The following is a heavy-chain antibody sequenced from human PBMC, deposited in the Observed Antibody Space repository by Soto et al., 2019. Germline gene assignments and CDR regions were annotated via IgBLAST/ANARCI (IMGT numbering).Heavy chain of an antibody. CDR1: GGSISSGGYY. V-gene: IGHV4-31*03. CDR2: IYYSGST. CDR3: AASYCTKGVCYPRNYYYYMDV. J-gene: IGHJ6*03. Sequence: QVQLQESGPGLVKPSQTLSLTCTVSGGSISSGGYYWSWIRQHPGKGLEWIGYIYYSGSTYYNPSLQSRVTISVDTSKTQCSLKLSSVPAADTAVYYCAASYCTKGVCYPRNYYYYMDVWGKGTTVTVSS. D-gene: IGHD2-8*01.